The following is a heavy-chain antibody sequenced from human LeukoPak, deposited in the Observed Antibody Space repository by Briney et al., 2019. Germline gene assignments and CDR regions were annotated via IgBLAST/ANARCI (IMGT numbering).Heavy chain of an antibody. D-gene: IGHD2-8*01. CDR3: ARDSYCTNGVCYEGSWFDP. V-gene: IGHV4-34*01. CDR1: GGSFSGYY. Sequence: PSETLSLTCAVYGGSFSGYYWSWIRQPPGKGLEWIGEINHSGSTYYNPSLKSRVTISVDTSKNQFSLKLSSVTAADTAVYYCARDSYCTNGVCYEGSWFDPWGQGTLVTVSS. CDR2: INHSGST. J-gene: IGHJ5*02.